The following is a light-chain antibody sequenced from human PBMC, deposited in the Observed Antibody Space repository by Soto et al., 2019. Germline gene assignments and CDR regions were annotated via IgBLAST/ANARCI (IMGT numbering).Light chain of an antibody. J-gene: IGKJ1*01. CDR3: LQDYNYPWT. CDR2: AAS. V-gene: IGKV1-6*01. Sequence: IQMTQSPSTLSASVGDRVTITCRASQSISNRLAWYQQEPGKAPKLLIYAASSLESGVPSRFSGSGSGTDSTLTISSLQPEDFATYYCLQDYNYPWTVGQGTKVEIK. CDR1: QSISNR.